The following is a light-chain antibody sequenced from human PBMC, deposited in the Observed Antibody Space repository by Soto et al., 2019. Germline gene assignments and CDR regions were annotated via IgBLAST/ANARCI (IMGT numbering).Light chain of an antibody. CDR1: SSDIGGSNY. CDR3: YSSRSSSSTFYV. Sequence: QSVLTQPASVSGSPGQSITISCAGTSSDIGGSNYVSWYQQHPGKATKLMIYGVSNRPSGVSNRFSGSKSGNTASLTISGLQAEDEADYFCYSSRSSSSTFYVFGTGTKVTVL. CDR2: GVS. J-gene: IGLJ1*01. V-gene: IGLV2-14*03.